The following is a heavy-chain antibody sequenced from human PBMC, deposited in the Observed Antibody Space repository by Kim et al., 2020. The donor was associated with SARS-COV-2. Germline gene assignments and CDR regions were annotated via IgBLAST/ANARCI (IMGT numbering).Heavy chain of an antibody. Sequence: ASVKVSCKASGYTFTGYYMHWVRQAPGQGLEWMGWINPNSGGTNYAQKFQGWVTITRDTSISTAYMELSRLRSDDTAVYYCARGPRVGGYDSSGYYYVPPGRLPTPDAFDIWGQGTMVTVSS. V-gene: IGHV1-2*04. D-gene: IGHD3-22*01. CDR1: GYTFTGYY. J-gene: IGHJ3*02. CDR2: INPNSGGT. CDR3: ARGPRVGGYDSSGYYYVPPGRLPTPDAFDI.